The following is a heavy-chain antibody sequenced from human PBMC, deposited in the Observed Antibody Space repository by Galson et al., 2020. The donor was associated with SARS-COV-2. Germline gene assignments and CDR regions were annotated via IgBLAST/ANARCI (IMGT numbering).Heavy chain of an antibody. CDR3: ARDSKDICSSTSCRYYCGMEV. V-gene: IGHV3-7*01. J-gene: IGHJ6*02. Sequence: GGSLRLSCAASGFTFSSYWMSWVRQAPGKGLEWVANIKQDGSEKYYVDSVKGRFTIYRDNAKNSLYLQMNSLRAEDTAVYYCARDSKDICSSTSCRYYCGMEVWGQGTRVIGSS. CDR2: IKQDGSEK. CDR1: GFTFSSYW. D-gene: IGHD2-2*01.